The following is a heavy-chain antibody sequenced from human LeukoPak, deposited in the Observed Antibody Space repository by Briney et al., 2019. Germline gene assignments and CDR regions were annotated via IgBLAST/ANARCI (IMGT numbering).Heavy chain of an antibody. Sequence: ASVKVSCKASGYTFTDYYMHWVRQAPGQGLEWMGWVNPNSGGTNYAQKFQGRVTMTRDTSISTAYMELSRLRSDDTAAFYCAREEVIAAAGPTLDYWGQGALVTVSS. CDR1: GYTFTDYY. CDR3: AREEVIAAAGPTLDY. CDR2: VNPNSGGT. V-gene: IGHV1-2*02. D-gene: IGHD6-13*01. J-gene: IGHJ4*02.